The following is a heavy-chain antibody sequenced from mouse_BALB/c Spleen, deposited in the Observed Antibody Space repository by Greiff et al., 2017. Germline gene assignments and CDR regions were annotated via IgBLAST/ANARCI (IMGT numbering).Heavy chain of an antibody. CDR1: GFTFSDYY. CDR2: ISDGGSYT. V-gene: IGHV5-4*02. J-gene: IGHJ4*01. D-gene: IGHD6-5*01. Sequence: EVNVVESGGGLVKPGGSLKLSCAASGFTFSDYYMYWVRQTPEKRLEWVATISDGGSYTYYPDSVKGRFTISRDNAKNNLYLQMSSLKSEDTAMYYCARAYDSYAMDYWGQGTSVTVSS. CDR3: ARAYDSYAMDY.